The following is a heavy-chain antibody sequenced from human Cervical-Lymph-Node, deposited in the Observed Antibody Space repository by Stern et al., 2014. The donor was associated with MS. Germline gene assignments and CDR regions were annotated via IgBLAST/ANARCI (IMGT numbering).Heavy chain of an antibody. V-gene: IGHV3-23*04. CDR1: GFTFSSYA. CDR2: IGGTDDRT. J-gene: IGHJ4*02. D-gene: IGHD5-12*01. CDR3: AKAYSGYSPGDY. Sequence: EMQLVESGGGLVQPGGSLRLSCAASGFTFSSYAMSWVRQAPGKGLEWVSAIGGTDDRTYYAVSVEGRFTISRANSKNTLYLQMNSLGVEDTAVYYCAKAYSGYSPGDYWGQGTLVTVSS.